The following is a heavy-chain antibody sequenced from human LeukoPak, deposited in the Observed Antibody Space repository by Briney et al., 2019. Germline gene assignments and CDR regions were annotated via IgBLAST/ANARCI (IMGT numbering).Heavy chain of an antibody. D-gene: IGHD2-15*01. V-gene: IGHV4-39*01. CDR3: ARHCCSGPAKRVFDI. Sequence: SETLSLTCTVSGGSIISSDYHWGWVRQPPGKGLEWIGTISYSGNTDYNPSLRSRVTISVDTSNNQFSLRLGSVTAADTAVHHCARHCCSGPAKRVFDIWGQGTMVTVSS. CDR2: ISYSGNT. J-gene: IGHJ3*02. CDR1: GGSIISSDYH.